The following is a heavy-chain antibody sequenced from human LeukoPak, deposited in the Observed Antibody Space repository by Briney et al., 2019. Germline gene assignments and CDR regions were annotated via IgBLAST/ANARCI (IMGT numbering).Heavy chain of an antibody. D-gene: IGHD1-26*01. CDR3: ARSSPSYHFDY. CDR2: INSDGSST. Sequence: PGGSLRLSCAASGFTFSSYWRHWVRQAPGKGLVWFSRINSDGSSTSYADSVKGRFTISRDNAKNTLYLQMNSLRAEDTAVYYCARSSPSYHFDYWGQGTLVTVSS. CDR1: GFTFSSYW. J-gene: IGHJ4*02. V-gene: IGHV3-74*01.